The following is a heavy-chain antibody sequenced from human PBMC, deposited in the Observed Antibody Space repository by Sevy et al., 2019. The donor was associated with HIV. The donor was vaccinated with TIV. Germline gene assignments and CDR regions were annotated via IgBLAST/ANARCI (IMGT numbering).Heavy chain of an antibody. CDR1: GYTFTGYY. Sequence: ASLKVSCKASGYTFTGYYMHWVRQAPGQGLEWMGWINPNSGGTNYAQKFQGRVTMTRDTSISTAYMELSRLRSDDTAVYYCAREKVTMVRGVIRSQNWFDPWGQGTLVTVSS. CDR2: INPNSGGT. J-gene: IGHJ5*02. V-gene: IGHV1-2*02. D-gene: IGHD3-10*01. CDR3: AREKVTMVRGVIRSQNWFDP.